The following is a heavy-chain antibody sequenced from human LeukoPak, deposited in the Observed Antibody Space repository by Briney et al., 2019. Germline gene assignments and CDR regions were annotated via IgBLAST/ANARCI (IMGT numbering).Heavy chain of an antibody. CDR1: GFTFSNAW. CDR2: IKSKTDGGTT. J-gene: IGHJ5*02. CDR3: TTVTMTLPGNWFDP. D-gene: IGHD3-3*01. Sequence: GGSLRLSCAASGFTFSNAWMSWVRQAPGKGLEWVGRIKSKTDGGTTDYAAPVKGRFTISRDDSKNTLYLQMNSLKTEDTAVYYCTTVTMTLPGNWFDPWGQGTLVTVSS. V-gene: IGHV3-15*01.